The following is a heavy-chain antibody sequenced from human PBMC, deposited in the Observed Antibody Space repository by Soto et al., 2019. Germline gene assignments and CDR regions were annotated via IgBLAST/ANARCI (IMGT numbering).Heavy chain of an antibody. V-gene: IGHV4-30-2*01. CDR2: IYHSGST. D-gene: IGHD5-12*01. J-gene: IGHJ6*02. CDR3: ARRRGFPYYYGMDV. Sequence: TSETLSLTCTVSGGSISSGGYYWSWIRQHPGKGLEWIGYIYHSGSTYYNPSLKSRVTISVDRSKNQFSLKLSSVTAADTAVYYCARRRGFPYYYGMDVWGQGTTVTVSS. CDR1: GGSISSGGYY.